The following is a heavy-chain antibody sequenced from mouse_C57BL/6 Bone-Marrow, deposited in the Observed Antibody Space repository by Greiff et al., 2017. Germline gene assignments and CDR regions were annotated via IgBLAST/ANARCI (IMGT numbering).Heavy chain of an antibody. CDR2: IWSGGST. Sequence: VQLQQSGPGLVQPSQSLSITCTVSGFSLTSYGVHWVRQSPGKGLEWLGVIWSGGSTDYNAAFISRLSISKDNSTSQVFFKMNSLQADDTAIYYCARSDYDYPLFAYWGQGTLVTVSA. CDR3: ARSDYDYPLFAY. CDR1: GFSLTSYG. J-gene: IGHJ3*01. D-gene: IGHD2-4*01. V-gene: IGHV2-2*01.